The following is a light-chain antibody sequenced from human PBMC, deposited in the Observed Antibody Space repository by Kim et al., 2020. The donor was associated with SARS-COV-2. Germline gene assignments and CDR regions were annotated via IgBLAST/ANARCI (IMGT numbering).Light chain of an antibody. V-gene: IGLV3-21*04. CDR2: YDS. CDR1: NIGSNS. CDR3: QVWDSSSDHVV. Sequence: APGKTAKITCGGDNIGSNSVHWYQQMPGQAPVLVIYYDSDRPSGIPERFSGSNSGNTATLTISRVEAGDEADYYCQVWDSSSDHVVFGGGTQLTVL. J-gene: IGLJ2*01.